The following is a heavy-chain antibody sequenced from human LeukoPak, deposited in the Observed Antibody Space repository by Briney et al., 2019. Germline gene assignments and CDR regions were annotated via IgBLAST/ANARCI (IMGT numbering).Heavy chain of an antibody. Sequence: PGGSLRLSCVASGFTFSRYWMTWVRQAPGKGLEWVATLIQDGGEKHDVDSVKRRVTISRDNAKNSGYLQMNSLRAEDTAVYYCASWGSVAGQRALHYWGQGTLVTVSS. V-gene: IGHV3-7*03. J-gene: IGHJ4*02. CDR2: LIQDGGEK. CDR3: ASWGSVAGQRALHY. D-gene: IGHD6-19*01. CDR1: GFTFSRYW.